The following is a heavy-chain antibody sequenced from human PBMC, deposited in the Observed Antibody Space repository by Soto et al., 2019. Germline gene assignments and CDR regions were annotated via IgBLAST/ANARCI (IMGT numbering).Heavy chain of an antibody. J-gene: IGHJ5*02. Sequence: EVQLLESGGGLVQPGGSPRLSCAASGFTFSSYAMSWVRQAPGKGLEWVSAISGSGGSTYYADSVKGRFTISRDNSKNTLYLQMNSLRAEDTAVYYCAKTVPSGTVTTQWFDPWGQGTLVTVSS. CDR1: GFTFSSYA. CDR3: AKTVPSGTVTTQWFDP. D-gene: IGHD4-17*01. CDR2: ISGSGGST. V-gene: IGHV3-23*01.